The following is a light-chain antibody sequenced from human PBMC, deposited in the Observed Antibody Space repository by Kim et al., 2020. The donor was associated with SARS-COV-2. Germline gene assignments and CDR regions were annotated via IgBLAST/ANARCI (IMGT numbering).Light chain of an antibody. CDR3: QQYSKWPLT. Sequence: VSPVERATLSCRASQSVGSNLAWYEQKPGQAPRLLIYDASIRATDIPARFSGSGSGTEFTLIISSLQSEDFAVYYCQQYSKWPLTFGGGTKVDIK. V-gene: IGKV3-15*01. CDR2: DAS. CDR1: QSVGSN. J-gene: IGKJ4*01.